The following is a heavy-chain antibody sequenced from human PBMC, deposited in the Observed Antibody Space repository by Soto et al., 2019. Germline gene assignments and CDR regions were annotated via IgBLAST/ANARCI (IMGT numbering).Heavy chain of an antibody. CDR3: ASSLYYYDSSGYYPSVMDV. Sequence: ASVKVSCKASGYTFTGYYMHWVRQAPGQGLEWMGIINPSGGSTSYAQKFQGRVTMTRDTSTSTVYMELSSLRSEDTAVYYCASSLYYYDSSGYYPSVMDVWGQGTTVTVSS. CDR2: INPSGGST. J-gene: IGHJ6*02. CDR1: GYTFTGYY. D-gene: IGHD3-22*01. V-gene: IGHV1-46*03.